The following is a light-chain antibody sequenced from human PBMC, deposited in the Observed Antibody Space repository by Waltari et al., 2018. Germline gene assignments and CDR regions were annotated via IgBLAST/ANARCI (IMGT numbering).Light chain of an antibody. CDR3: QQYNDWLGT. CDR2: GAS. CDR1: QSVSSN. V-gene: IGKV3-15*01. J-gene: IGKJ2*01. Sequence: EIVMTQSPATLSVSPGERATLSCRASQSVSSNLAWYQQKPGQAPRLLIYGASTRATDIPARFSGRGSGTEFTLTISSLSSEDFAVYYCQQYNDWLGTFGQGTKLEIK.